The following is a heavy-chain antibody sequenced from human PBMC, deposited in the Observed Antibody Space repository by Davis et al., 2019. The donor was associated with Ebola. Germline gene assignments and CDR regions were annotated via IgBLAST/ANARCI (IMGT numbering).Heavy chain of an antibody. J-gene: IGHJ4*02. CDR2: INHSGTT. CDR3: ARGYYGGSRLFEY. V-gene: IGHV4-34*01. CDR1: GGSLRGHY. Sequence: SETLSLTCAVYGGSLRGHYWSWFRQPPGKGLEWLGEINHSGTTNYDPSLKSRVTISVDTSKNQFSLKLSSVTAADTAVYYCARGYYGGSRLFEYWGQGTLVTVSS. D-gene: IGHD4-23*01.